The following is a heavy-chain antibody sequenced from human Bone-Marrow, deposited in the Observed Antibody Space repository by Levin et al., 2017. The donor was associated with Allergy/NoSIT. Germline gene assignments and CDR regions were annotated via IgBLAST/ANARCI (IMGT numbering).Heavy chain of an antibody. CDR2: VYYSGTT. J-gene: IGHJ4*02. CDR1: GASISNSY. D-gene: IGHD2-21*01. CDR3: ARDSNSLWRAQAD. V-gene: IGHV4-59*12. Sequence: SQTLSLTCTVSGASISNSYWTWIRQPPGKSLEWIGYVYYSGTTNYNSSFNSRVTISVDTSKSQIYLRLNSVSAADTAVFFCARDSNSLWRAQADWGRGALVIVSS.